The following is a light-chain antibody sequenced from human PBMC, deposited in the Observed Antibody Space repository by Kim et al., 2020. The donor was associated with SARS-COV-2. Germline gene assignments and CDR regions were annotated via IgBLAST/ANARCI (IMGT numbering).Light chain of an antibody. V-gene: IGKV3-11*01. Sequence: EIVFTQPPDTLSLSPGERASLSCRASQSVGTSLVWYQQNVGQAPRLLIYDASKRATYIPAKLSGSGSVTDFTLTISNLASEDFAVYYCQQYNNWSSITFGQGTRLEIK. CDR2: DAS. J-gene: IGKJ5*01. CDR1: QSVGTS. CDR3: QQYNNWSSIT.